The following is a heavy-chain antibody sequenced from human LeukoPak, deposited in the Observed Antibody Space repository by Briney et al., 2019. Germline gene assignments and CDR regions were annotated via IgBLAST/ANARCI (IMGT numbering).Heavy chain of an antibody. CDR3: ARSGCGGDCGVYYFDY. J-gene: IGHJ4*02. CDR1: GFTFSSYE. Sequence: PGGSLRLSCATSGFTFSSYEMNWVRQAPGKGLEWVSYISRSGSTIYYTDSVKGRFTISRDNAKNSLYLRMNSPRAEDTAVYYCARSGCGGDCGVYYFDYWGQGTLVTVSS. CDR2: ISRSGSTI. V-gene: IGHV3-48*03. D-gene: IGHD2-21*02.